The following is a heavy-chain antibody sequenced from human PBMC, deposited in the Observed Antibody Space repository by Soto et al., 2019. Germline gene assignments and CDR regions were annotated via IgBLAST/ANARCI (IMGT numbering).Heavy chain of an antibody. J-gene: IGHJ4*02. CDR1: GGSFSGYY. D-gene: IGHD6-6*01. V-gene: IGHV4-34*01. CDR3: ARGSSSIAARLFDY. CDR2: INHSGST. Sequence: SETLSLTCAVYGGSFSGYYWSWIRQPPGKGLEWIGEINHSGSTNYNPSLQSRVTISVDTSKNKFSLKLSSVTAADTAVYYCARGSSSIAARLFDYWGQGTLVTVSS.